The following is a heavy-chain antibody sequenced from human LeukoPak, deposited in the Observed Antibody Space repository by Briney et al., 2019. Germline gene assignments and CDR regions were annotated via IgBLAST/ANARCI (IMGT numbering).Heavy chain of an antibody. D-gene: IGHD3-3*01. Sequence: SVKVSCKASGGTFSSYTISWVRQAPGQGLEWMGRIIPILGIANYAQKFQGRVTITADKSTSTAYMELSSLRSEDTAVYYCAREVPTSSLEWLLGWFDPWGQGTLVTVSS. J-gene: IGHJ5*02. CDR1: GGTFSSYT. V-gene: IGHV1-69*04. CDR2: IIPILGIA. CDR3: AREVPTSSLEWLLGWFDP.